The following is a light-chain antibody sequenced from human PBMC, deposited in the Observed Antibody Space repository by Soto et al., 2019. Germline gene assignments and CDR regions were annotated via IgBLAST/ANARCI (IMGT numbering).Light chain of an antibody. V-gene: IGLV2-14*01. CDR1: SSDVGGYNY. J-gene: IGLJ1*01. Sequence: QSALTQPASVSGSPGQSITISCTGTSSDVGGYNYVSWYQQHPGKAPKLMIYDVSNRLSGVSNRFSGSKSGNTASLTLSGLQAEDEADYYCSSYTSSSTLVVFGTGTKVTVL. CDR3: SSYTSSSTLVV. CDR2: DVS.